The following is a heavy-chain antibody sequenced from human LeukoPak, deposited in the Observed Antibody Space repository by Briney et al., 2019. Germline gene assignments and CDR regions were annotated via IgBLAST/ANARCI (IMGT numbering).Heavy chain of an antibody. Sequence: GESLKISCKGSGYSFTSYWSGWVRQMPGKGLEWMGIIYPGDSDTRYSPSFQGQVTISADKSISTAYLQWSSLKASDTAMYYCARLAGYDSSGYYPDYWGQGTLVTVSS. D-gene: IGHD3-22*01. CDR2: IYPGDSDT. V-gene: IGHV5-51*01. J-gene: IGHJ4*02. CDR3: ARLAGYDSSGYYPDY. CDR1: GYSFTSYW.